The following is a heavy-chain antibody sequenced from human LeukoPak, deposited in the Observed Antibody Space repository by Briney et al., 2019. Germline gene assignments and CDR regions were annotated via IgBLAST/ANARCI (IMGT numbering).Heavy chain of an antibody. V-gene: IGHV3-43*02. J-gene: IGHJ4*02. CDR1: GFTFDDYA. CDR2: ISGDGGST. Sequence: GGSRRLSCAASGFTFDDYAMHWVRQAPGKGLEWVSLISGDGGSTYYADSVKGRFTISRDNSKNSLYLQMNSLRTEDTALYFCAKGRPTISDPGVLDYWGQGTLVTVSS. D-gene: IGHD4/OR15-4a*01. CDR3: AKGRPTISDPGVLDY.